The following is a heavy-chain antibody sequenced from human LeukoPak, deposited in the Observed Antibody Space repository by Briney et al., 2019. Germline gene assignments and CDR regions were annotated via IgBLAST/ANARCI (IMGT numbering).Heavy chain of an antibody. CDR2: INPSGGST. J-gene: IGHJ1*01. V-gene: IGHV1-46*01. Sequence: ASVKVSCKASGYTFTSYYMHWVRQAPGEGLEWMGIINPSGGSTSYAQKFQGRVTMTRDMSTSTVYMELSRLRSDDTAVYYCARAIRPVVTDPEYFQHWGQGILVTVSS. CDR3: ARAIRPVVTDPEYFQH. CDR1: GYTFTSYY. D-gene: IGHD2-21*02.